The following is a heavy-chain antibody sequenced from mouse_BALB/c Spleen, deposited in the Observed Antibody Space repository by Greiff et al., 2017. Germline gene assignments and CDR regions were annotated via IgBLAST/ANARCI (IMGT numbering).Heavy chain of an antibody. Sequence: VQLQQSGAELMKPGASVKISCKATGYTFSSYWIEWVKQRPGHGLEWIGEILPGSGSTNYNEKFKGKATFTADTSSNTAYMQLSSLTSEDSAVYYCARSDGNYVMDYWGQGTSVTVSS. D-gene: IGHD2-1*01. CDR1: GYTFSSYW. J-gene: IGHJ4*01. CDR3: ARSDGNYVMDY. CDR2: ILPGSGST. V-gene: IGHV1-9*01.